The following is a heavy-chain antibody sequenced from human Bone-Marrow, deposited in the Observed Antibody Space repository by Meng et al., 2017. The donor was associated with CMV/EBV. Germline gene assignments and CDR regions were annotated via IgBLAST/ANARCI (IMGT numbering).Heavy chain of an antibody. CDR1: GGSFSGYY. V-gene: IGHV4-34*01. CDR3: ARGGYCSSTSCYTMVRWFDP. CDR2: INHSGST. J-gene: IGHJ5*02. D-gene: IGHD2-2*01. Sequence: SETLSLTCAVYGGSFSGYYWSWIRQPPGKGLEWIGEINHSGSTNYNPSLKSRVTISVDTSKNQFPLKLSSVTAADTAVYYCARGGYCSSTSCYTMVRWFDPWGEGTLVTVSS.